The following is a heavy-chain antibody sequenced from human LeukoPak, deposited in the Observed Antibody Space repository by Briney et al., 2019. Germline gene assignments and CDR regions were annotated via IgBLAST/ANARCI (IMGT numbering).Heavy chain of an antibody. D-gene: IGHD1-26*01. Sequence: GGSLRLSCAASGFTFNLYTMNWVRQAPGKGLVWVSRIDTDGSFTSYADSVRGRFTISRDNAKNTLYLQMSSLRAEDTAVYYCIRGTVGAPGNDYWGQGTLVTVSS. CDR1: GFTFNLYT. CDR2: IDTDGSFT. J-gene: IGHJ4*02. V-gene: IGHV3-74*01. CDR3: IRGTVGAPGNDY.